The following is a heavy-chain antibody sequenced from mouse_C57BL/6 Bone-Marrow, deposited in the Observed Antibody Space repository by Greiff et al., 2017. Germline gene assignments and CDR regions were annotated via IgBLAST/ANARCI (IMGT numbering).Heavy chain of an antibody. J-gene: IGHJ4*01. CDR1: GFTFSDYG. CDR2: ISNLAYSI. CDR3: ARRGIYSSMDY. D-gene: IGHD2-1*01. V-gene: IGHV5-15*01. Sequence: EVQRVESGGGLVQPGGSLKLSCAASGFTFSDYGMAWVRQAPRKGPEWVAFISNLAYSIYYADTVTGRFTISRENAQNTLYREMSSLRSEDTAMYYCARRGIYSSMDYWGQGTSVTVSS.